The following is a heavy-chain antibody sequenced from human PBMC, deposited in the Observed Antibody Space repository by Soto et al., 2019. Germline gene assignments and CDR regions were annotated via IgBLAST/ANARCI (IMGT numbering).Heavy chain of an antibody. D-gene: IGHD1-1*01. J-gene: IGHJ6*02. CDR2: ISGSGGST. CDR1: GFTFSSYA. Sequence: EVQLLESGGGLVQPGGSLRLSCAASGFTFSSYAMSWVRQAPGKGLEWVSAISGSGGSTYYADSVKGRFTISRDNSKNTLYLQMKSLRAEDTAVYYCAKDHPTRNYDYCYGMDVWGQGTTVTVSS. V-gene: IGHV3-23*01. CDR3: AKDHPTRNYDYCYGMDV.